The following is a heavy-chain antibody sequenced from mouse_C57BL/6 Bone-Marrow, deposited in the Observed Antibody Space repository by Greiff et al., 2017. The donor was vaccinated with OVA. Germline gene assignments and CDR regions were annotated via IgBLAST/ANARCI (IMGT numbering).Heavy chain of an antibody. Sequence: VQLQQSGAELVKPGASVTLSCKASGYTFTEYTIHWVKQRSGKGLEWIGWFYPGSGSITYNEKFKAKATLTEDKSSSSVYMEFSRLTSEDSAVYFCARHEDIYSNYEGFAYWGQGTRVTVSA. CDR3: ARHEDIYSNYEGFAY. V-gene: IGHV1-62-2*01. D-gene: IGHD2-5*01. CDR1: GYTFTEYT. CDR2: FYPGSGSI. J-gene: IGHJ3*01.